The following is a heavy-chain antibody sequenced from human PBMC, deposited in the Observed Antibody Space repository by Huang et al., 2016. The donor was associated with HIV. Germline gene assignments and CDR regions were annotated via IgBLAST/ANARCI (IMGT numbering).Heavy chain of an antibody. CDR1: GFTFSDYY. J-gene: IGHJ4*02. CDR3: ARDHSYGWFDY. CDR2: ISRSGSTI. D-gene: IGHD5-18*01. V-gene: IGHV3-11*01. Sequence: QVQLVESGGGLVKPGGSLRFSCAASGFTFSDYYMSWIRQAPGKGLEWVSYISRSGSTIYYADSVRDRFTISRDNAKNSLYLQMNSLRAEDTAVYYCARDHSYGWFDYWGQGTLVTVSS.